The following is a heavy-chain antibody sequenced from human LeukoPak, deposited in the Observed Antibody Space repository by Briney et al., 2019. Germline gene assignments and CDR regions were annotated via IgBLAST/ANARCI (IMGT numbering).Heavy chain of an antibody. D-gene: IGHD6-13*01. CDR2: ISYDGSNK. V-gene: IGHV3-30-3*01. CDR1: GFTFSSYA. CDR3: ARDGAGTFDY. J-gene: IGHJ4*02. Sequence: GRSLRLSCAASGFTFSSYAMHWVRQAPGKGLEWVAVISYDGSNKYYADSVKGRFTISRDNSKKTLYLQMNSLRAEDTAVYYCARDGAGTFDYWGQGTLVTVSS.